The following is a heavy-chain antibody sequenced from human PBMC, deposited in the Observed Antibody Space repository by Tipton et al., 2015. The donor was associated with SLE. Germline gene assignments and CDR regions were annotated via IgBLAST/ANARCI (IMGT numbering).Heavy chain of an antibody. Sequence: GSLRLSCSASGFTLSAYNMNWVRQAPGKGLEWVSYISSSSTTIYYADSVRGQFTVSRDNAKNSLYLQMNNLGTEDTAFYYCSRAGAVRPPDYWGQGTLVTVSS. CDR1: GFTLSAYN. D-gene: IGHD6-6*01. CDR3: SRAGAVRPPDY. J-gene: IGHJ4*02. V-gene: IGHV3-48*01. CDR2: ISSSSTTI.